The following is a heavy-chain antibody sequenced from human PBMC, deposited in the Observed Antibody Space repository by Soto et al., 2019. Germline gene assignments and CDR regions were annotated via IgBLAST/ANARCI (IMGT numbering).Heavy chain of an antibody. V-gene: IGHV4-30-4*01. D-gene: IGHD3-22*01. Sequence: SETRSLTCTVSGGSVSSGDDHWSWIRQPPGKGPEWIGYIYHSGNTYYNPSLRSRLTISLDTSKNQFSLKLSSVTAADTAVYYCARDTNHYDSSRSGMDVWGQGTTVTVSS. CDR3: ARDTNHYDSSRSGMDV. J-gene: IGHJ6*02. CDR2: IYHSGNT. CDR1: GGSVSSGDDH.